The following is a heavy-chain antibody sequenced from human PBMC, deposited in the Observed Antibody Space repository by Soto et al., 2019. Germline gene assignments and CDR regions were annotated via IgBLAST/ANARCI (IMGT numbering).Heavy chain of an antibody. CDR1: GFTFTTFS. CDR2: ISGNGYTT. CDR3: AKGVEHSTADAFET. Sequence: EVQVLESGGDLVQPGGSLRLTCAVSGFTFTTFSINWVRQAPGKGLEWVSSISGNGYTTYYADSVTGRFTISTDNSKSTVFLQMNSLRVEDTALYYCAKGVEHSTADAFETWGQGTMVTVSS. D-gene: IGHD5-18*01. J-gene: IGHJ3*02. V-gene: IGHV3-23*01.